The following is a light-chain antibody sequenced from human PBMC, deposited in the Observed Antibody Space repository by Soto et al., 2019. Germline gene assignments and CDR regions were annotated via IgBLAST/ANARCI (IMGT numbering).Light chain of an antibody. CDR3: QQYSNYPLT. V-gene: IGKV1-5*03. CDR2: KAS. Sequence: DIQMTQSPSTLSVSVGDRVTITCRASQSISYWLAWYQQKPGKAPNLLIYKASSLESGVPSRFSGSGSGTEFTLTINSLQPDDFATYYCQQYSNYPLTFGGGTKVEI. CDR1: QSISYW. J-gene: IGKJ4*01.